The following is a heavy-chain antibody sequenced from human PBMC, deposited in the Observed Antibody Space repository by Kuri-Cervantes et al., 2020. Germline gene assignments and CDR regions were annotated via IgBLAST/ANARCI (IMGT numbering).Heavy chain of an antibody. CDR2: IYYTGST. Sequence: SETLSLTCTVSGGSISSTSHYWGWIRQPPGKGLEWIGSIYYTGSTYYNPSLKSRVTISVDTSKNQFSLKLSSVTAADTAVYYCAREDQTFDIWGQGTMVTVSS. J-gene: IGHJ3*02. CDR3: AREDQTFDI. CDR1: GGSISSTSHY. V-gene: IGHV4-39*07.